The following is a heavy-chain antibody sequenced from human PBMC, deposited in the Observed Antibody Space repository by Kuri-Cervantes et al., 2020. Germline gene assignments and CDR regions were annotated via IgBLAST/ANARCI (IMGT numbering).Heavy chain of an antibody. CDR2: IWYDGSNK. D-gene: IGHD6-13*01. CDR1: GFTFSSYG. J-gene: IGHJ4*02. V-gene: IGHV3-33*08. CDR3: ARGIAAAGEGFDY. Sequence: GGSLRLSCAASGFTFSSYGMHWVRQAPGKGLEWVAVIWYDGSNKYYADSVKGRFTISRDNSKNTMYLQMNSLRAEDTAVYYCARGIAAAGEGFDYWGQGTLVTVSS.